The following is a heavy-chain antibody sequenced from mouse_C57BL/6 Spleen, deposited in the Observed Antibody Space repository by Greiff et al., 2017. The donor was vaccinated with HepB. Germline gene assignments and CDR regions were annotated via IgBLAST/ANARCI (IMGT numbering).Heavy chain of an antibody. Sequence: VQLQQSGAELAKPGASVKLSCKASGYTFTSYWMHWVKQRPGQGLEWIGYINPSSGYTKYNQKFKGKATLTADTSSSTAYMQLSSLTYEDSAVYYCAREGYGNQAWFAYWGQGTLVTVSA. CDR1: GYTFTSYW. V-gene: IGHV1-7*01. D-gene: IGHD2-1*01. CDR3: AREGYGNQAWFAY. CDR2: INPSSGYT. J-gene: IGHJ3*01.